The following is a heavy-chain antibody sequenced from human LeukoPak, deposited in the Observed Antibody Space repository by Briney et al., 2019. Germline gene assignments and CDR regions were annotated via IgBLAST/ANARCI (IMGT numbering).Heavy chain of an antibody. CDR3: ARAAYYYDSSGYYLIAGVCDY. D-gene: IGHD3-22*01. V-gene: IGHV1-69*05. Sequence: SVKLSCTASGGLFSSYAISWVREAPGHQVEWLGGFIPIFGTANYAQKFQDRVTIATDESTSTAYMELSSLRSEDTAVYYGARAAYYYDSSGYYLIAGVCDYWRRGTRATVSS. CDR2: FIPIFGTA. CDR1: GGLFSSYA. J-gene: IGHJ4*02.